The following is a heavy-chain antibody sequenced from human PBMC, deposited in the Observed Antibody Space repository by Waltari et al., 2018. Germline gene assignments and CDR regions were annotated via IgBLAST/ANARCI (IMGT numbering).Heavy chain of an antibody. D-gene: IGHD3-22*01. CDR3: ATDSIGANAFDI. CDR1: GGSISSGSYY. J-gene: IGHJ3*02. Sequence: QEQLQESGPGLVKPSQTLSLTCTVSGGSISSGSYYWSWIRQPAGKGLEWIGRIYTSGSTNYNPSLKSRVTITADTSTDTAYMELSSLRSEDTAVYYCATDSIGANAFDICGQGTMVTVSS. CDR2: IYTSGST. V-gene: IGHV4-61*02.